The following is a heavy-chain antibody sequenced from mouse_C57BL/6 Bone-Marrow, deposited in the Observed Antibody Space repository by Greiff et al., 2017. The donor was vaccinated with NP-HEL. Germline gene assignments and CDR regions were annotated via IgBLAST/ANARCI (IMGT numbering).Heavy chain of an antibody. V-gene: IGHV3-6*01. Sequence: EVKLLESGPGLVKPSQSLSLTCSVTGYSITSGYYWNWIRQFPGNKLEWMGYISYDGSNNYNPSLKNRISITRDTSKNQFFLKLNSVTTEDTATYYCARERTAQATWAMDYWGQGTSVTVSS. D-gene: IGHD3-2*02. CDR3: ARERTAQATWAMDY. CDR2: ISYDGSN. CDR1: GYSITSGYY. J-gene: IGHJ4*01.